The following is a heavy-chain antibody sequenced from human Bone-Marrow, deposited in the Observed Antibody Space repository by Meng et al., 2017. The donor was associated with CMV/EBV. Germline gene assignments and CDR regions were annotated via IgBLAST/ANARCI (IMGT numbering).Heavy chain of an antibody. CDR2: IKSKTDGGTA. CDR3: STIVGATRGAG. J-gene: IGHJ4*02. V-gene: IGHV3-15*01. Sequence: AAYGFTFSNVWMSWVRQAPGKGLEWVGRIKSKTDGGTADYAAPVKDRFTISRDDSRNTLYLQMNSLSTEDTAVYYCSTIVGATRGAGWGQGTLVTVSS. D-gene: IGHD1-26*01. CDR1: GFTFSNVW.